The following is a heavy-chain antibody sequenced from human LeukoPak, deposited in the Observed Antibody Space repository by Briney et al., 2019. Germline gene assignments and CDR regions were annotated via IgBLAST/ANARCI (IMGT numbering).Heavy chain of an antibody. V-gene: IGHV4-4*07. D-gene: IGHD6-6*01. J-gene: IGHJ4*02. Sequence: SETLSLTCSVSGGSISSYSWSWIRQPAGKGLEWIGRISTSGSTNYDPSLKSRVTMSVDTSKNQFSLKLTSVTAADTAVYYCATYSSSSQTYIDYWGQGTLVTVSS. CDR3: ATYSSSSQTYIDY. CDR1: GGSISSYS. CDR2: ISTSGST.